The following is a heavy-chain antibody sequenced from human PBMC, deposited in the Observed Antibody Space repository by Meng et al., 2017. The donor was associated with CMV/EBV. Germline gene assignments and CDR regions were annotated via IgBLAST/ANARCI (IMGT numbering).Heavy chain of an antibody. CDR1: GFTFSSYS. CDR2: ISSSSSYI. D-gene: IGHD7-27*01. CDR3: AKDGDYTWFDP. Sequence: EVQLVESGGGLVKPGGSLRLSCAASGFTFSSYSMNWVRQAPGKGLEWVSSISSSSSYIYYADSVKGRFTISRDNSKNTLYLQMNSLRAEDTAVYYCAKDGDYTWFDPWGQGTLVTVSS. V-gene: IGHV3-21*04. J-gene: IGHJ5*02.